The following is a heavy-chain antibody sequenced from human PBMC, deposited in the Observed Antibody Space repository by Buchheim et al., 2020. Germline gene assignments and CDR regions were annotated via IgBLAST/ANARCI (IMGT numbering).Heavy chain of an antibody. CDR2: ISSSGSTI. J-gene: IGHJ4*02. CDR3: ARVFDYYDSSGYYPFDY. CDR1: GFTFSSYE. Sequence: EVQLVESGGGLVQPGGSLRLSCAASGFTFSSYEMNWVRQAPGKGLEWVSYISSSGSTIYYADSVKGRFTISRDNDTNSLYLQMNSLRAEDTAVYYCARVFDYYDSSGYYPFDYWGQGTL. D-gene: IGHD3-22*01. V-gene: IGHV3-48*03.